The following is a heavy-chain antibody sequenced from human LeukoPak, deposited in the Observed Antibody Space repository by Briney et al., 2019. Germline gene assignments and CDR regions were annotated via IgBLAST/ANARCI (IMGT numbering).Heavy chain of an antibody. J-gene: IGHJ1*01. CDR2: IRSKLYGGTT. V-gene: IGHV3-49*03. CDR1: GFTFGDYT. D-gene: IGHD6-19*01. CDR3: TRAYSSAWYSPEYFQH. Sequence: GGSLRLSCITSGFTFGDYTMSWIRQAPGKGLERVGFIRSKLYGGTTEYAASVRGRFTISRHDSKSIAYLQMNSLKTEDTAMYYCTRAYSSAWYSPEYFQHWGQGTLVTVSS.